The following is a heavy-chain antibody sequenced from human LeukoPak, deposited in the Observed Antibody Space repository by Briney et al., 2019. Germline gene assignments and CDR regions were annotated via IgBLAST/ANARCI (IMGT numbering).Heavy chain of an antibody. CDR1: GITLSNYG. J-gene: IGHJ4*02. V-gene: IGHV3-23*01. CDR3: AKRGVVIRVILVGFHKEAYYFDS. Sequence: TGGFLRLSCAVSGITLSNYGMSWVRQAPGKGLEWVAGISGSGGTTNYADSVKGRFTISRDNPKNTLYLQMNSLRAEDTAVYFCAKRGVVIRVILVGFHKEAYYFDSWGQGALVTVPS. CDR2: ISGSGGTT. D-gene: IGHD3-22*01.